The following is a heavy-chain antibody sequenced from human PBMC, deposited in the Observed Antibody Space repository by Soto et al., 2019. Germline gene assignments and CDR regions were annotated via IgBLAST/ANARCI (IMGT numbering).Heavy chain of an antibody. Sequence: QITLKESGPTLVKPTQTLTLTCTFSGFSLSTSGVGVGWIRQPPGKALEWLALIYWDDDKRYSPSLKSRLTITKDTSKNQVVLTMTNMDPVDTATYYCAHRPYSSIWYQKGYNWFDPWGQGTLVTVST. CDR3: AHRPYSSIWYQKGYNWFDP. D-gene: IGHD6-13*01. J-gene: IGHJ5*02. V-gene: IGHV2-5*02. CDR1: GFSLSTSGVG. CDR2: IYWDDDK.